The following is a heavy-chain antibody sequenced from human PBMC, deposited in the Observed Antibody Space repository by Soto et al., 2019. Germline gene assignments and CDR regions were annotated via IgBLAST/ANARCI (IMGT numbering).Heavy chain of an antibody. CDR2: IYFTGST. J-gene: IGHJ5*02. V-gene: IGHV4-39*01. Sequence: SETLSLTCTVSGGSISNSDYHWGWVRQPPGKGLEWIGNIYFTGSTYVNPSLMSRLSISVGHSKNQFSLKLTSVAAADTAVYYCARHSLGYLGNWLDPWGQGTLVTVSS. D-gene: IGHD3-16*01. CDR1: GGSISNSDYH. CDR3: ARHSLGYLGNWLDP.